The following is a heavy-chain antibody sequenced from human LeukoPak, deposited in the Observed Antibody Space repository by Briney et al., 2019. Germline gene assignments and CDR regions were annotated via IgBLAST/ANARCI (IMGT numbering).Heavy chain of an antibody. D-gene: IGHD2/OR15-2a*01. CDR1: GNSL. J-gene: IGHJ4*02. V-gene: IGHV3-74*01. CDR2: SGSDGSLT. Sequence: GGPLRLSCAASGNSLMHWVRQVPGKGLVWVSNSGSDGSLTSYADSVKGRFTISKHNTKNTGYVQMNSQKAEETAFYYCVSFYETYWGRGTVVSVSS. CDR3: VSFYETY.